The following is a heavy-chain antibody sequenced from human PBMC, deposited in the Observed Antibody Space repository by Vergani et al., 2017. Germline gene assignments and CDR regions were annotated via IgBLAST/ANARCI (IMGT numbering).Heavy chain of an antibody. CDR2: ISGSGGST. V-gene: IGHV3-23*01. J-gene: IGHJ6*02. D-gene: IGHD1-26*01. CDR1: GFTFSSYA. CDR3: AKNSGSYYYSYGMDV. Sequence: EVQLLESGGGLVQPGGSLRLSCAASGFTFSSYAMSWVRQAPGKGLEWVSAISGSGGSTYYADAVKGRFTISRDNSKNTLYMQMNSLRAEDTAVYYCAKNSGSYYYSYGMDVWGQGTTVTVSS.